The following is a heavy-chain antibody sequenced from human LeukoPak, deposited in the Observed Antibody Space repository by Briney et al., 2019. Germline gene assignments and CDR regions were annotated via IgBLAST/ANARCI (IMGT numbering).Heavy chain of an antibody. D-gene: IGHD6-19*01. CDR1: GYSINSGYY. J-gene: IGHJ4*02. V-gene: IGHV4-38-2*02. CDR2: IWHTGST. Sequence: PSETLSLTCTVSGYSINSGYYWGWIRQPPGKGLGWIGSIWHTGSTYYNPSLKSRVTISVDTSKNQFSLKLTSVTAADTAVYYCARITDLSVATDYWGQGTLVTVSS. CDR3: ARITDLSVATDY.